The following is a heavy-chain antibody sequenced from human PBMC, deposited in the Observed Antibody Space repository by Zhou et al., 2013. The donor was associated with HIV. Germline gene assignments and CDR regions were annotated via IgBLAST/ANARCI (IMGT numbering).Heavy chain of an antibody. CDR1: GYTFTGYY. Sequence: QVQLVQSGAEVKKPGASVKVSCKASGYTFTGYYMHWVRQAPGQGLEWMGWINPNSGGTNYAQKFQGRVTMTRDTSISTAYMELSRLRSDDTAVYYCARGYCSGGSCYSHAFDIWGQGTMVTVSS. J-gene: IGHJ3*02. CDR2: INPNSGGT. D-gene: IGHD2-15*01. CDR3: ARGYCSGGSCYSHAFDI. V-gene: IGHV1-2*02.